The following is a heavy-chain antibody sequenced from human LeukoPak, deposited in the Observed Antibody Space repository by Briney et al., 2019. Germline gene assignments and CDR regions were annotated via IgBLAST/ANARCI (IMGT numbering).Heavy chain of an antibody. CDR1: GGSITSYY. J-gene: IGHJ5*02. Sequence: SETLSLTRIVSGGSITSYYWSWIRQPPGKGLEWIGYIFYTGSSNYNPSLKSRVTISLDRSKNQFSLRLTSVTAADTAVYYCARAGAWQIDPWGQGTLVTVSS. CDR2: IFYTGSS. V-gene: IGHV4-59*01. CDR3: ARAGAWQIDP. D-gene: IGHD3-10*01.